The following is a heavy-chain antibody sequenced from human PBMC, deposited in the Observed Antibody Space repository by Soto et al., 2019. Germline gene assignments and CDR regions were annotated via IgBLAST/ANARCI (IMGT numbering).Heavy chain of an antibody. CDR1: GYRFSDYY. CDR2: MNPNSGDT. D-gene: IGHD5-12*01. V-gene: IGHV1-2*02. CDR3: ARESGGATATLDYYYFYMDG. J-gene: IGHJ6*03. Sequence: QVQLVQSGAEVKKPGASVTVSCKASGYRFSDYYLHWVRQAPGQGPEWMGWMNPNSGDTKYAQKFKGRVTMTRETSVRTAFMELNWLKSDDTAVYYCARESGGATATLDYYYFYMDGWGIGTTVTVSS.